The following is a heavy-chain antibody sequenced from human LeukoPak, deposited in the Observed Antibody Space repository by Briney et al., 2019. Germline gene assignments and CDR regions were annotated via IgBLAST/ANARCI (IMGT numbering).Heavy chain of an antibody. J-gene: IGHJ4*02. D-gene: IGHD6-19*01. V-gene: IGHV3-64*01. CDR2: ISSNGGST. CDR1: GFTFSSYA. CDR3: ASLFHSSGWNGGVFDY. Sequence: GGSLRLSCAASGFTFSSYAMHWVRQAPGKGLEYVSTISSNGGSTYYANSVKGRFTISRDNSKNTLYLQMGSLRAEDMAVYYCASLFHSSGWNGGVFDYWGQGTLVTVSS.